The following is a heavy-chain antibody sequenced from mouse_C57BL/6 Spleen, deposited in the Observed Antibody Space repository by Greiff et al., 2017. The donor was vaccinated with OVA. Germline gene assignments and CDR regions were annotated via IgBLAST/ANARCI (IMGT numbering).Heavy chain of an antibody. Sequence: EVQLQESGGGLVQPGGSLKLSCAASGFTFSDYYMYWVRQTPEKRLEWVAYISNGGGSTYYPDTVKGRFTISRDNAKNTLYLQMSRLKSEDTAMYYCARRSSYVDYWGQGTTLTVSS. CDR3: ARRSSYVDY. CDR1: GFTFSDYY. V-gene: IGHV5-12*01. J-gene: IGHJ2*01. D-gene: IGHD1-1*01. CDR2: ISNGGGST.